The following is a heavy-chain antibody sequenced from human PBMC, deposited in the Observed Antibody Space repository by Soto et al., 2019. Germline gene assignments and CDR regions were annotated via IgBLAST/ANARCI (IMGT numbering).Heavy chain of an antibody. CDR3: AHTMYNWGSGYFDY. J-gene: IGHJ4*02. D-gene: IGHD1-20*01. CDR1: GFSLSTSGVG. V-gene: IGHV2-5*02. Sequence: QITLKESGPTLVKPTQTLTMTCTFSGFSLSTSGVGVAWIRQPPGKALEWLALIYWDDDKRYSPSLKSRLTITKDTSKNQVVSTMTNMDPVDTATYYCAHTMYNWGSGYFDYWGQGTLVTVSS. CDR2: IYWDDDK.